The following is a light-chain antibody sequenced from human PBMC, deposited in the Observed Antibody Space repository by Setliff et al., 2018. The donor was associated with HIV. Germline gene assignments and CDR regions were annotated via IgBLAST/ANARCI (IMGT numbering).Light chain of an antibody. Sequence: QSVLTQPAAVSGSPGQSITVTCTETSNDVGGFHTVSWYQHHPGKAPKLIIYEVYNRPSGFSDRFSGSKSGNTASLTISGLRAEDEADYYFSSYTVSNSFVVGSGTKVTVL. CDR2: EVY. CDR3: SSYTVSNSFV. J-gene: IGLJ1*01. CDR1: SNDVGGFHT. V-gene: IGLV2-14*01.